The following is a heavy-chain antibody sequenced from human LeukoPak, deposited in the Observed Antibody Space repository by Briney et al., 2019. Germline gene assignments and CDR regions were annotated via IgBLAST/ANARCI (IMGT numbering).Heavy chain of an antibody. Sequence: ASVKVSCKASGYTFTGYYMHWVRQAPGQGLEWMGWINPNSGGTNYAQKFQGRVTMTRDTSISTAYMELSRLRSGDTAVYYCARADGRYCSSTSCYHWYFDLWGRGTLVTVSS. V-gene: IGHV1-2*02. J-gene: IGHJ2*01. CDR2: INPNSGGT. CDR1: GYTFTGYY. CDR3: ARADGRYCSSTSCYHWYFDL. D-gene: IGHD2-2*01.